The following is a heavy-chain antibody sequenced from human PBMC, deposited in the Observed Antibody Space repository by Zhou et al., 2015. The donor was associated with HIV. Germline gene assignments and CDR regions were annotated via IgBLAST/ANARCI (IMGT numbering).Heavy chain of an antibody. CDR2: IIPIFGTA. J-gene: IGHJ3*02. V-gene: IGHV1-69*01. CDR1: GGTFSSYA. CDR3: ASSIVGATLSFGAFDI. Sequence: QLVQSGAEVKKPGSSVKVSCKASGGTFSSYAISWVRQAPGQGLEWMGGIIPIFGTANYAQKFQGRVTITADESTSTAYMELSSLRSEDTAVYYCASSIVGATLSFGAFDIWGQGTMVTVSS. D-gene: IGHD1-26*01.